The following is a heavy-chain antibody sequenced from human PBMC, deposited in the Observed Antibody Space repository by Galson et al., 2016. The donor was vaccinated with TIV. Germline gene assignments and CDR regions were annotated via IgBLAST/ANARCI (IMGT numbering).Heavy chain of an antibody. CDR1: GYTFTGYY. V-gene: IGHV1-2*02. J-gene: IGHJ4*02. CDR2: INPNSGDT. CDR3: ARDLDSTVTAPFDY. D-gene: IGHD4-17*01. Sequence: SVKVSCKASGYTFTGYYMHWVRLAPGQGLEWMGWINPNSGDTNYALNFQDRVTMTRDTSIRTAYMELSRLKSDDTAVYYCARDLDSTVTAPFDYWGQGTLVTIPS.